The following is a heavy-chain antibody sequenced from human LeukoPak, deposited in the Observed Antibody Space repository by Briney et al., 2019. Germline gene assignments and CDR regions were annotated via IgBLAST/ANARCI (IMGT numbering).Heavy chain of an antibody. J-gene: IGHJ6*02. CDR3: ARDGIVVVPAAIPQDYHYGMDV. CDR1: GYTFTGYY. D-gene: IGHD2-2*01. Sequence: RWASVKVSCKASGYTFTGYYMHWVRQAPGQGLEWMGWINPNSGGTNYAQKFQGRVTMTRDTSISTAYMELSRLRSDDTAVYYCARDGIVVVPAAIPQDYHYGMDVWGQGTTVTVSS. CDR2: INPNSGGT. V-gene: IGHV1-2*02.